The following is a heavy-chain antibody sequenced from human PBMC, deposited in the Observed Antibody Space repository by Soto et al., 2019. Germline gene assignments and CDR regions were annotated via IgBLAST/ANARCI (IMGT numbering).Heavy chain of an antibody. J-gene: IGHJ4*02. Sequence: SETLSLTCTVSRFSISSGYYYWSWIRQPPGKGLEWIGYIYYSGSTYYNPSLKSRVTISVDTSNNQFSLKLSSVTAADTAVYYCAATLRDSSGYQTVDYWGQGTLVTVAS. V-gene: IGHV4-30-4*01. CDR2: IYYSGST. CDR1: RFSISSGYYY. CDR3: AATLRDSSGYQTVDY. D-gene: IGHD3-22*01.